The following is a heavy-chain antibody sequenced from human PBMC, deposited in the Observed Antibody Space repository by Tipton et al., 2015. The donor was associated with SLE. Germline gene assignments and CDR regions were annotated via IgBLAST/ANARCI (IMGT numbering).Heavy chain of an antibody. D-gene: IGHD1-26*01. CDR3: ARDLVGAALDS. CDR2: IMWNGGST. Sequence: SLRLSCAASGFTFDDFGMSWVRQAPGKGLEWLCGIMWNGGSTSYADSVKGRFTISRDNAKNSLYLQMNSLRAEDTALYTCARDLVGAALDSWGQGILVIVSS. CDR1: GFTFDDFG. V-gene: IGHV3-20*01. J-gene: IGHJ4*02.